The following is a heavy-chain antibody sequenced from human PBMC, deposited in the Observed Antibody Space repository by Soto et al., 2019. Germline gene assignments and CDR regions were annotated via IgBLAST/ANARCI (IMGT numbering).Heavy chain of an antibody. Sequence: QVQLVQSGAEVKKPGSSVKVSCKASGGTFSSYAISWVRQAPGQGLEWMGGIIPIFGTANYAQKFQGRVTITADESMSTAYMELSSLRSEDTAVYYCASETRIGWVVAATLPFDYWGQGTLVTVSS. V-gene: IGHV1-69*01. CDR3: ASETRIGWVVAATLPFDY. D-gene: IGHD2-15*01. J-gene: IGHJ4*02. CDR1: GGTFSSYA. CDR2: IIPIFGTA.